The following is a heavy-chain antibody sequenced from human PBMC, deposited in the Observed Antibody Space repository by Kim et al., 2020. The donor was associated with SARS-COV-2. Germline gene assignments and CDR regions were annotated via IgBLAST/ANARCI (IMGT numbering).Heavy chain of an antibody. J-gene: IGHJ6*02. CDR2: IYYSGST. CDR3: ARAAVAGTTRDYYYGMDV. CDR1: GGSVSSGSYY. D-gene: IGHD6-19*01. Sequence: SETLSLTCTVSGGSVSSGSYYWSWIRQPPGKGLEWIGYIYYSGSTNYNPSLKSRVTISVDTSKNQFSLKLSSVTAADTAVYYCARAAVAGTTRDYYYGMDVWGQGTTVTVSS. V-gene: IGHV4-61*01.